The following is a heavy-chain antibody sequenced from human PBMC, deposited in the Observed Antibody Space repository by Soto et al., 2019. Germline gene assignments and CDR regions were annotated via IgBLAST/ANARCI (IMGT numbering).Heavy chain of an antibody. D-gene: IGHD6-19*01. CDR3: ARFPRTTVDDTGTDS. CDR1: GVSISSSDYY. Sequence: QPQLQESGPGLVKPSETLSLTCTVSGVSISSSDYYWGWIRQPPGKGLEWIASINSSGRTFYNPSLKSRVTISVDTSKNQFSLRLTSVTAADTAVYYCARFPRTTVDDTGTDSWGQGTLVSVSS. V-gene: IGHV4-39*01. J-gene: IGHJ4*02. CDR2: INSSGRT.